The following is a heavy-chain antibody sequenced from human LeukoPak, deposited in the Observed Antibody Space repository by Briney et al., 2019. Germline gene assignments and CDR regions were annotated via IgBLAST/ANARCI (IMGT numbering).Heavy chain of an antibody. CDR1: GYTFSDFS. CDR2: ISVRSNYR. D-gene: IGHD3-22*01. Sequence: GGSLTLSCAASGYTFSDFSVDCVRQAPGKGLEWVSSISVRSNYRYYADSVRGRFTISRDDARDSLFLQMNSLRAEDTAVYFCVRLRRNSDSSGYYYYYDYWGQGTLVTVSS. V-gene: IGHV3-21*01. CDR3: VRLRRNSDSSGYYYYYDY. J-gene: IGHJ4*02.